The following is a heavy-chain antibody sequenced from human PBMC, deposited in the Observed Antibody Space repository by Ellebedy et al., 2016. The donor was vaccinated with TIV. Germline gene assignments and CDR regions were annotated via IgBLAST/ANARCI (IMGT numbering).Heavy chain of an antibody. CDR1: GFTFSSYW. D-gene: IGHD4-17*01. CDR2: IKQEGSEK. V-gene: IGHV3-7*03. J-gene: IGHJ6*02. Sequence: GGSLRLXXAASGFTFSSYWMSWVRQAPGKGLEWVANIKQEGSEKYYVDSVKGRFTISRDNAKNSLYLQMNSLRAEDTAVYYCARDSSYGDYPGRDMDVWGQGTTVTVSS. CDR3: ARDSSYGDYPGRDMDV.